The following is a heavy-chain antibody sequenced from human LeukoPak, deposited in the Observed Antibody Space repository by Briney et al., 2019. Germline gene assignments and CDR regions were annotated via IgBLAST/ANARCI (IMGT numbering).Heavy chain of an antibody. D-gene: IGHD6-19*01. CDR3: AAGLNNEQWLDWDY. CDR1: GGSINGYF. V-gene: IGHV4-59*01. J-gene: IGHJ4*02. CDR2: IHYRGSA. Sequence: PSETLSLTCTVSGGSINGYFWNWIRQAPGKGLEWIGYIHYRGSAIYNPSLKTRVTISLDTSEKQFSLKLSSVTAADTAVYYCAAGLNNEQWLDWDYWGQGTPVTVSS.